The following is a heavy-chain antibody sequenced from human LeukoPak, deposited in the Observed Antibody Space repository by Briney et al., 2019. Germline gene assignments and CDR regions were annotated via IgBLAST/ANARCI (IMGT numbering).Heavy chain of an antibody. Sequence: GGSLRLSCAASGFTFDDYAMHWVRQAPGKGLEWVSGISWNSGSIGYADSVKGRFTISRDNAQNSLYLQMNSLRAEDPALYYCAKDRQQQLVLWYFDLWGRGTLVTVSS. CDR1: GFTFDDYA. J-gene: IGHJ2*01. V-gene: IGHV3-9*01. CDR2: ISWNSGSI. CDR3: AKDRQQQLVLWYFDL. D-gene: IGHD6-13*01.